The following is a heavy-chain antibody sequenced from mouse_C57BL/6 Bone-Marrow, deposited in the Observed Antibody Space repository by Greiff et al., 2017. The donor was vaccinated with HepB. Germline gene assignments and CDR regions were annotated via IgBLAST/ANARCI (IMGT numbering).Heavy chain of an antibody. J-gene: IGHJ3*01. CDR2: ISSGSSTI. CDR1: G. V-gene: IGHV5-17*01. CDR3: ARRGPRAY. D-gene: IGHD2-10*02. Sequence: EVQGVESGGGLVKPGGSLKLSCAASGMHWVRQAPEKGLEWVAYISSGSSTIYYADIVKGRFTISRDNAKNTLFLQMTSLRSEDTAMYYCARRGPRAYWGQGTLVTVSA.